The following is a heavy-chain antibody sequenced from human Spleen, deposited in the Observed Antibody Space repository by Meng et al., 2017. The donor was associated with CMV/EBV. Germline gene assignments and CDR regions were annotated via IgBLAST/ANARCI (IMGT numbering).Heavy chain of an antibody. Sequence: GESLKISCAASGFTFSSYWMHWVRQAPGKGLVWVSVIYSGGSSTYYADSVKGRFTISRDNSKNTLYLQMNSLRAEDTAVYYCARDHLPSRFIVVVPAAPDYWGQGTLVTVSS. CDR3: ARDHLPSRFIVVVPAAPDY. CDR2: IYSGGSST. D-gene: IGHD2-2*01. CDR1: GFTFSSYW. J-gene: IGHJ4*02. V-gene: IGHV3-NL1*01.